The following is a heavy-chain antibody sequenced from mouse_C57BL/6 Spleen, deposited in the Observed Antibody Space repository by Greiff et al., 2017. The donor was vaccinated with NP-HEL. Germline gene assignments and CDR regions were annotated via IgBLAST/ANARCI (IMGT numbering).Heavy chain of an antibody. CDR1: GYAFTNYL. Sequence: VQRVESGAELVRPGTSVKVSCKASGYAFTNYLIEWVKQRPGQGLEWIGVINPGSGGTNYNEKFKGKATLTADKSSSTAYMQLSSLTSEDSAVYFCAIRPGAMDYWGQGTSVTVSS. J-gene: IGHJ4*01. CDR2: INPGSGGT. CDR3: AIRPGAMDY. V-gene: IGHV1-54*01. D-gene: IGHD1-2*01.